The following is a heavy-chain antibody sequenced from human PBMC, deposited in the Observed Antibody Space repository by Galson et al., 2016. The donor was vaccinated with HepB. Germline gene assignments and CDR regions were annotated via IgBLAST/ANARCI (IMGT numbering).Heavy chain of an antibody. CDR2: IYHSGTT. CDR1: GGSITSTNW. D-gene: IGHD2-2*01. CDR3: TREGLLGTTSCCKGFDY. Sequence: ETLSLTCAASGGSITSTNWWSWVRQPPGKGLEWIGEIYHSGTTNYNPSLKSRVTMSVDKSNNQFSLKLTSVTAADTAVYYCTREGLLGTTSCCKGFDYWGQGALVTVSS. V-gene: IGHV4-4*02. J-gene: IGHJ4*02.